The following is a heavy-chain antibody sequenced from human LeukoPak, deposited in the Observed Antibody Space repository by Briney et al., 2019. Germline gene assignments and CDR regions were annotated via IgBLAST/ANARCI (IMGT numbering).Heavy chain of an antibody. J-gene: IGHJ4*02. CDR3: AKGWTKYCSGGSCYSPLYYFDY. D-gene: IGHD2-15*01. CDR2: ISVSGGTT. CDR1: GFTFSTYA. Sequence: GGSLRLSCAASGFTFSTYAMSWVRQAPGKGLEWVSGISVSGGTTHYADSVKGRFTISRDNSKNTLSLQMNSLRVEDTAVYYCAKGWTKYCSGGSCYSPLYYFDYWGQGTLVTVSS. V-gene: IGHV3-23*01.